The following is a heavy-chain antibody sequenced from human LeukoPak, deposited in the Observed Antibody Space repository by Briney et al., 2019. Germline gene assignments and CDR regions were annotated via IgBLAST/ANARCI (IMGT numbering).Heavy chain of an antibody. CDR3: ARERDGYRSSAFDI. D-gene: IGHD5-24*01. V-gene: IGHV1-3*02. CDR1: GYTFTRYA. Sequence: GASVKVSCKASGYTFTRYAIHWVRQAPGQRLECMGWSNTGNRNTKYSQRFQGRVTITRDTSASTINMKLSSLRSEDTAVYYCARERDGYRSSAFDIWGQGTMVTVSS. J-gene: IGHJ3*02. CDR2: SNTGNRNT.